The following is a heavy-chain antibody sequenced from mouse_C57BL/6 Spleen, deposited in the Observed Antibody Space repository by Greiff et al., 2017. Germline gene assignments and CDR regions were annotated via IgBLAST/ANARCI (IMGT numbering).Heavy chain of an antibody. CDR2: INPNNGGT. Sequence: VQLQQSGPELVKPGASVKISCKASGYTFTDYYMNWVKQSHGKSLEWIGDINPNNGGTSYNQKFKGKATLTVDKSSSTAYKELRSLTSEDSAVYYCARRLYYGNYFDYWCQGTTLTVSS. CDR1: GYTFTDYY. J-gene: IGHJ2*01. V-gene: IGHV1-26*01. D-gene: IGHD2-1*01. CDR3: ARRLYYGNYFDY.